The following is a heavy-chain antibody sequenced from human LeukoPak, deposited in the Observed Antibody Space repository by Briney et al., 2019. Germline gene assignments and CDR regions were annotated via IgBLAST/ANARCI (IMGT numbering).Heavy chain of an antibody. D-gene: IGHD2/OR15-2a*01. V-gene: IGHV3-30*18. J-gene: IGHJ4*02. CDR1: GFTFSSYG. CDR2: ISYDGSNK. CDR3: AKESRTKGDLHYYYFDY. Sequence: GRSLRLSCAASGFTFSSYGMHWVRQAPGKGLEWVAVISYDGSNKYYADSVKGRFTISRDNSKNTLYLQMNSLRAEDTAVYYCAKESRTKGDLHYYYFDYWGQGTLVTVSS.